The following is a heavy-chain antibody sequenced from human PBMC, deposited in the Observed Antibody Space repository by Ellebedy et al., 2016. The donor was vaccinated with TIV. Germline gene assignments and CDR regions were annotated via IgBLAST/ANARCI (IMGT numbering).Heavy chain of an antibody. V-gene: IGHV3-30-3*01. CDR3: AKAPGGGN. CDR2: ISYDGSNK. Sequence: GESLKISXAASGFTFSSYAMHWVRQAPGKGLEWVAVISYDGSNKYYADSVKGRFTISRDNSKNTLYLQMNSLRAEDTAVYYCAKAPGGGNWGQGTLVTVSS. D-gene: IGHD3-16*01. CDR1: GFTFSSYA. J-gene: IGHJ4*02.